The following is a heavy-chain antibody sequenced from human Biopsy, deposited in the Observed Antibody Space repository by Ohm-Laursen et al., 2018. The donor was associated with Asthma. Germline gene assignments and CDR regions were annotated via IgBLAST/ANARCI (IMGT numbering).Heavy chain of an antibody. CDR1: GGSFSNFA. D-gene: IGHD4-17*01. Sequence: SSVKVSCKASGGSFSNFAFSRVRQAPGQGLEWMGGHDHEEGGTVNARRFQGRVTMTEDTSTDTAYMELSSLSSDDTAVYYCASDFPKDYVRYNFQFWGQGTLVTVSS. J-gene: IGHJ4*02. V-gene: IGHV1-24*01. CDR3: ASDFPKDYVRYNFQF. CDR2: HDHEEGGT.